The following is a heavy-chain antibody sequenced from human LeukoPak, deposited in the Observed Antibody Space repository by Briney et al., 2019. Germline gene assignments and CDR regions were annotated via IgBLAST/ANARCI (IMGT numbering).Heavy chain of an antibody. D-gene: IGHD5-24*01. J-gene: IGHJ4*02. Sequence: GGSLRLSCAASGFTFSSYAMSWVRQAPGKGLEWVSAISGSGGSTYYADSVKGRFTISRDNSKDTLYLQMNSLRAEDTAVYYCAKDLKMTNYFDYWGQGTLVTVSS. CDR1: GFTFSSYA. CDR2: ISGSGGST. V-gene: IGHV3-23*01. CDR3: AKDLKMTNYFDY.